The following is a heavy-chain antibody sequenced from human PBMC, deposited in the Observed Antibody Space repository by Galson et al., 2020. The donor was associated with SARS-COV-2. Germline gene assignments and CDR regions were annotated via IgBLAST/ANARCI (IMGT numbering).Heavy chain of an antibody. CDR3: ARSPGSYFDY. CDR1: GFTFSSYA. CDR2: ISYDGSNK. D-gene: IGHD6-25*01. J-gene: IGHJ4*02. Sequence: GGSLRLSCAASGFTFSSYAMHWVRQAPGKGLEWVAVISYDGSNKYYADSVKGRFTISRDNSKNTRYLQMNSLRAEDTAVYYCARSPGSYFDYWGQGTLVTISS. V-gene: IGHV3-30*04.